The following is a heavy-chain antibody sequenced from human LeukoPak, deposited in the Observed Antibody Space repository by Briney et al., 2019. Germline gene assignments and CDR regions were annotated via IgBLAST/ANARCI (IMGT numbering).Heavy chain of an antibody. J-gene: IGHJ3*02. CDR3: ARVRRATTPHDAFDI. Sequence: SETLSLTCAVYGGSFSGYYWSWIRQPPGKGLEWIGEINHSESTNYNPSLKSRVTISVDTSKNQFSLKLSSVTAADTALYYCARVRRATTPHDAFDIWGQGTMVTVSS. CDR2: INHSEST. D-gene: IGHD1-26*01. V-gene: IGHV4-34*01. CDR1: GGSFSGYY.